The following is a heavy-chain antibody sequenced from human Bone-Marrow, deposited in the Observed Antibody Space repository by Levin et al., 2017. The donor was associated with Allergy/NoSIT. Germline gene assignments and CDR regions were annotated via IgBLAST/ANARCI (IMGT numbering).Heavy chain of an antibody. CDR2: IFPGNSEA. D-gene: IGHD1-14*01. CDR1: GYTFSDYW. V-gene: IGHV5-51*01. Sequence: PGGSLRLSCQGSGYTFSDYWIDWVRQMPGKGLEWMGIIFPGNSEATYSPSFQGQVTISVDTSISTAYLHWGSLRASDTAIYYCARPQTTGRRSPYQYWGQGTLVSVSS. J-gene: IGHJ4*02. CDR3: ARPQTTGRRSPYQY.